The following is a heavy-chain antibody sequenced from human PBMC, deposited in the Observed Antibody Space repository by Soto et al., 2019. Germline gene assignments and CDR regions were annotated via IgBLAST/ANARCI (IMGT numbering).Heavy chain of an antibody. CDR3: ARVGYYGSGSTGYFDY. D-gene: IGHD3-10*01. Sequence: GGSLRLSCAASGFTFSSYWMSWVRQAPGKGLEWVANIKQDGSEKYYVDSVKGRFTISRDNAKNSLYLQMNSLRAEDTAVYYCARVGYYGSGSTGYFDYWGQGTLVTVSS. CDR1: GFTFSSYW. J-gene: IGHJ4*02. CDR2: IKQDGSEK. V-gene: IGHV3-7*05.